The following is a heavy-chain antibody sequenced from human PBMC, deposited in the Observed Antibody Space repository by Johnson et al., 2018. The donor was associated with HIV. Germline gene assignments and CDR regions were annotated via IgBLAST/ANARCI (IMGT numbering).Heavy chain of an antibody. Sequence: QVQLVESGGGVVQPGGSLRLSCAASGFTFTSYGMHWVRKAQGKGLEWVAFIRYDGSNKYYSASLKGRFTISRDNSKNTLYLQMNSLRAEDTAVYYCAKYRQQLVRSAFDIWGQGTMVTVSS. D-gene: IGHD6-13*01. V-gene: IGHV3-30*02. CDR1: GFTFTSYG. CDR2: IRYDGSNK. J-gene: IGHJ3*02. CDR3: AKYRQQLVRSAFDI.